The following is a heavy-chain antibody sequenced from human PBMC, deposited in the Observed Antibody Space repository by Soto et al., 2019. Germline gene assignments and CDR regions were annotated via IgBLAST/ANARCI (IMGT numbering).Heavy chain of an antibody. J-gene: IGHJ6*02. CDR1: GFTFSNYW. CDR3: ARGNGMDV. CDR2: VKSDGSAT. Sequence: GSLRLSCAASGFTFSNYWMFWVRQAPGKGLVWVSRVKSDGSATNHADSVKGRFTVSRDNAKNTLYLQMNSLRAEDTAVYYCARGNGMDVWGQGTTVTVSS. V-gene: IGHV3-74*01.